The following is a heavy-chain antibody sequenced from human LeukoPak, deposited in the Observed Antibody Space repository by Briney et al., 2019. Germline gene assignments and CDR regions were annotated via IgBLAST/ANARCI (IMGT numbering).Heavy chain of an antibody. CDR3: VRDPGFSFL. Sequence: PGGSLRLSCAASGFTFSSYAMSWVRQAPGKGLEWVSSISTGSSYIYYADSVKDRFTISRDNAKSSLYLQMNSLRAEDTAVYYCVRDPGFSFLGGQGTLVTVSS. D-gene: IGHD2/OR15-2a*01. CDR2: ISTGSSYI. V-gene: IGHV3-21*01. J-gene: IGHJ4*02. CDR1: GFTFSSYA.